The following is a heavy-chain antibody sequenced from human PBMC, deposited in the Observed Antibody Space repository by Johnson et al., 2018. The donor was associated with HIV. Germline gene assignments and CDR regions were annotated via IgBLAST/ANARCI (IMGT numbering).Heavy chain of an antibody. CDR1: GFTFDDYA. CDR3: AKASGNGYYVDAFDI. J-gene: IGHJ3*02. CDR2: INWNGGST. V-gene: IGHV3-9*01. Sequence: VQVVESGGGLVQPGRSLRLSCAASGFTFDDYAIHWVRQAPGKGLEWVYGINWNGGSTGYADSMKGRFTISRDNSKNTLYMQMNSLRAEDTAVYYCAKASGNGYYVDAFDIWGQGTRVTVSS. D-gene: IGHD3-3*01.